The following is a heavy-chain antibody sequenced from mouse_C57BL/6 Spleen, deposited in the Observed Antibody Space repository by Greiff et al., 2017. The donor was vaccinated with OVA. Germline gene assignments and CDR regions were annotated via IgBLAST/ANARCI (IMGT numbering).Heavy chain of an antibody. CDR2: ISDGGSYT. CDR1: GFTFSSYA. CDR3: ARDIGSSSAWFAY. V-gene: IGHV5-4*01. Sequence: EVQGVESGGGLVKPGGSLKLSCAASGFTFSSYAMSWVRQTPEKRLEWVATISDGGSYTYYPDNVKGRFTISRDNAKNNLYLQMSHLKSEDTAMYYCARDIGSSSAWFAYWGQGTLVTVSA. D-gene: IGHD1-1*01. J-gene: IGHJ3*01.